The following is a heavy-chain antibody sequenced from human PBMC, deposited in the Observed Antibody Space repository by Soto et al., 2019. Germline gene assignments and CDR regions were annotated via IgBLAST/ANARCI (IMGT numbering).Heavy chain of an antibody. V-gene: IGHV3-21*01. CDR3: ARGFGVVVPAAPPYYYYYGMDV. D-gene: IGHD2-2*01. CDR2: ISSSSSYI. Sequence: GGSLRLSCAASGFTFSSYSMNWVRQAPGKGLEWVSSISSSSSYIYYADSVKGRFTISRDNAKNSLYLQMNSLRAEDTAVYYCARGFGVVVPAAPPYYYYYGMDVWGQGTTVTVSS. J-gene: IGHJ6*02. CDR1: GFTFSSYS.